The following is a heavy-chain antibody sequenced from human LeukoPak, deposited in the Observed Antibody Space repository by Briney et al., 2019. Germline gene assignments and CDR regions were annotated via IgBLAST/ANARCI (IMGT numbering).Heavy chain of an antibody. V-gene: IGHV3-23*01. CDR3: AKDQELLGSFVLDY. CDR2: ISGSGGST. Sequence: PGGSLRLSCAASGFTFSSYAMSRVRQAPGKGLEWVSAISGSGGSTYYADSVKGRFTISRDNSKNTLYLQMNSLRAEDTAVYYCAKDQELLGSFVLDYWGQGTLVTVSS. CDR1: GFTFSSYA. D-gene: IGHD1-26*01. J-gene: IGHJ4*02.